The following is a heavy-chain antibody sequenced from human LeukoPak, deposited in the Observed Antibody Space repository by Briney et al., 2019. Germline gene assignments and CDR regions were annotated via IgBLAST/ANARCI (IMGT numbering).Heavy chain of an antibody. CDR1: GGSISSGGYY. Sequence: SETLSLTCTVSGGSISSGGYYWSWIRQHPGKGLEWIGYIYYSGSTYYNPSLKSRVTISVDTSKNQFSLKLSSVTAADTAVYYCARAQPINWNYPYYFDYWGQGTLVTVSS. CDR3: ARAQPINWNYPYYFDY. V-gene: IGHV4-31*03. CDR2: IYYSGST. J-gene: IGHJ4*02. D-gene: IGHD1-7*01.